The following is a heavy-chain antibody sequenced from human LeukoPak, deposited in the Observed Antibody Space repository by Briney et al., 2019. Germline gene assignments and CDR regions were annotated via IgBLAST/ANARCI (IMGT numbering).Heavy chain of an antibody. J-gene: IGHJ4*02. CDR3: AKDRGMIVGKYYFDY. CDR1: GFTFSSYE. CDR2: ISSSGSTI. V-gene: IGHV3-48*03. Sequence: GGSLRLSCAASGFTFSSYEMNWVRQAPGKGLEWVSYISSSGSTIYYADSAKGRFTISRDNAKNSLYLQMNSLRAEDTAVYYCAKDRGMIVGKYYFDYWGQGTLVTVSS. D-gene: IGHD1-26*01.